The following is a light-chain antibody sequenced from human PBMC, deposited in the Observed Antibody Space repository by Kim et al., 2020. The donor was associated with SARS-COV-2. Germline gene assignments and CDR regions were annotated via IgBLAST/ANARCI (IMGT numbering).Light chain of an antibody. CDR3: SAWDSSLNAWV. CDR1: NSNIGNHG. CDR2: TTD. J-gene: IGLJ3*02. V-gene: IGLV10-54*01. Sequence: RQTATLPCTGNNSNIGNHGASWLQQHQGRPPTLLSYTTDRRPSAISERFSASRSGNTASLTITGLQPEDEADYYCSAWDSSLNAWVFGGGTQLTVL.